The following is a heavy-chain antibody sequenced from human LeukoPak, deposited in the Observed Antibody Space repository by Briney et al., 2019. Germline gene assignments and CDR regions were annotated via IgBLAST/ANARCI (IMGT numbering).Heavy chain of an antibody. CDR1: GGSFSGYY. D-gene: IGHD3-22*01. V-gene: IGHV4-34*01. CDR3: ARRPRPKYYYDSSGYIREHPAIDF. J-gene: IGHJ4*02. Sequence: PSETLSLTCAVYGGSFSGYYWSWIRQPPGKGLEWIGEINHSGSTNYNPSLKSRVTISVDTSKNQFSLKLRSVTAADTAVYYCARRPRPKYYYDSSGYIREHPAIDFWGQGTLVTVSS. CDR2: INHSGST.